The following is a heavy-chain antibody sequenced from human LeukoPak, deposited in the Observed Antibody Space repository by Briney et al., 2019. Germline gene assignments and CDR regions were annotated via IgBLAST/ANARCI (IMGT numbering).Heavy chain of an antibody. D-gene: IGHD1-26*01. CDR1: GGSISSSSYY. J-gene: IGHJ4*02. CDR3: ARHGSGSYYDY. V-gene: IGHV4-39*01. Sequence: SETLSLTCTVSGGSISSSSYYWGWIRQPPGEGLDWIGSIYYSGSIYYNPSLKSRVTISVDTSKNPFSLKMSTVTAADTAVYYCARHGSGSYYDYWGQGTLATVSS. CDR2: IYYSGSI.